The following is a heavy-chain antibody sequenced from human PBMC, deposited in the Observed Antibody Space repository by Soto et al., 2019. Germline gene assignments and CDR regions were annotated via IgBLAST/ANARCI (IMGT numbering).Heavy chain of an antibody. CDR1: GDTINNRT. Sequence: QVQLVQSGAEVKKPGSSVRISCTASGDTINNRTITWVRRAPGQGLEWMGRVIPLLDASNYAEKFQDRATITADKSTNTAYLELSGLKSEDSAIYYCASGKTQMTQHRMGFYYYMDVWGKGTTVTVSS. CDR3: ASGKTQMTQHRMGFYYYMDV. V-gene: IGHV1-69*08. J-gene: IGHJ6*03. D-gene: IGHD2-21*01. CDR2: VIPLLDAS.